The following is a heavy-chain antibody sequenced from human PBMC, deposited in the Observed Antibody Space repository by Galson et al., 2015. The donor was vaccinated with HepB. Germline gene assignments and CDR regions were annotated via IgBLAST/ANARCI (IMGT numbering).Heavy chain of an antibody. CDR2: IYPGDSDT. CDR1: GFTFTRYW. J-gene: IGHJ3*02. V-gene: IGHV5-51*01. CDR3: ARASDSSGFDI. D-gene: IGHD3-22*01. Sequence: QSGAEVKKPGESLKISCKGSGFTFTRYWIGWVRQMPGKGLEWMGIIYPGDSDTRYSASFQGQVTFSADKSITTAYLQWSSLKASDTAMYYCARASDSSGFDIWGQGTMATVSS.